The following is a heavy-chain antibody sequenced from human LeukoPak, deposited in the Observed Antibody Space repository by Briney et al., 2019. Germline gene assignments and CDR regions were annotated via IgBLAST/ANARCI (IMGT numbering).Heavy chain of an antibody. CDR1: GYTFTGYY. V-gene: IGHV1-2*02. CDR2: INPNSGGT. J-gene: IGHJ4*02. CDR3: ARATYYYGSGGANAIDY. D-gene: IGHD3-10*01. Sequence: ASVKVSCTASGYTFTGYYMHWVRQAPGQGLEWMGWINPNSGGTNYAQKFQGRVTMTRDTSISTAYMELSRLRSDDTAVYYCARATYYYGSGGANAIDYWGQGTLVTVSS.